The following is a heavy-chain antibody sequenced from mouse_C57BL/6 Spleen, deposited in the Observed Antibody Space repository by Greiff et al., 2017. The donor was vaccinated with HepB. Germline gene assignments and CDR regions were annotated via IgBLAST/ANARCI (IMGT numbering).Heavy chain of an antibody. J-gene: IGHJ4*01. V-gene: IGHV1-19*01. CDR1: GYTFTDYY. D-gene: IGHD2-4*01. CDR2: IHPYNGGT. CDR3: ARNYDYDDGYAMDY. Sequence: EVQLQQSGPVLVKPGASVKMSCKASGYTFTDYYMNWVKQSHGKSLEWIGVIHPYNGGTSYNQKFKGKATLTVDKSSSTAYMELNSLTSEDSAVYYCARNYDYDDGYAMDYWGQGTSVTVSS.